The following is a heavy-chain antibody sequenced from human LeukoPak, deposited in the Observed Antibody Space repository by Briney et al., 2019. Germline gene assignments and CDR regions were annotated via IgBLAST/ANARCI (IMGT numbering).Heavy chain of an antibody. D-gene: IGHD3-9*01. J-gene: IGHJ5*02. V-gene: IGHV4-39*01. CDR1: GGSISSSSYY. Sequence: ASETLSLTCTVSGGSISSSSYYWGWIRQPPGKGLEWIGSMYHSGSTYYNPSLKSRVTTSVDTSKNQFSLELSFVTAADTAVYYCARHRYYNILTDNWFDPWGQGTLVTVSS. CDR3: ARHRYYNILTDNWFDP. CDR2: MYHSGST.